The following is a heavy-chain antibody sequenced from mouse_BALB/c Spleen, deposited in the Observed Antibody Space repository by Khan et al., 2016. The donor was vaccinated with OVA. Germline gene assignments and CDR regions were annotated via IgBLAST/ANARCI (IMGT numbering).Heavy chain of an antibody. V-gene: IGHV1-9*01. Sequence: VQLQQSGAELMKPGASVKISCKASGYTFSSYWIEWVKQRPGHGLEWIGEILPGSGNNNFNEKFRGKATFDADKSSNTAYMQPSSLTSKDSAVYYCARGNYYGSTSWFGYWGQGTLVTVSA. CDR1: GYTFSSYW. J-gene: IGHJ3*01. D-gene: IGHD1-1*01. CDR2: ILPGSGNN. CDR3: ARGNYYGSTSWFGY.